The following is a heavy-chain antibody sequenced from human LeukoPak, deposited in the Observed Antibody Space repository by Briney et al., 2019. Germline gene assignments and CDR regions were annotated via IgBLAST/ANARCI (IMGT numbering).Heavy chain of an antibody. V-gene: IGHV1-24*01. CDR3: AAARYCSSTSCLFDY. CDR1: GYTLTELS. D-gene: IGHD2-2*01. CDR2: FDPEDGET. J-gene: IGHJ4*02. Sequence: ASVKVSCKVSGYTLTELSMHWVRQAPGKGREWMGGFDPEDGETIYAQKFQGRVTMTEDTSTDTAYMELSSLRSEDTAVYYCAAARYCSSTSCLFDYWGQGTLVTVSS.